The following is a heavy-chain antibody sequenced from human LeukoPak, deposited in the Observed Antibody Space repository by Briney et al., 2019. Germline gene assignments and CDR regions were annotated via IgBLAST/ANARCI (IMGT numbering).Heavy chain of an antibody. CDR2: TYYRSKWYN. J-gene: IGHJ6*02. Sequence: SQTLSLTCAISGDSVSSNSAAWNWIRQSPSRGLEWLGRTYYRSKWYNDYAVSVKSRITINPDTSKNQFSLQLNSVTPEDTAVYYCARRKWEQQGRDYYFYGLDVWGPGTTVTVSS. CDR1: GDSVSSNSAA. V-gene: IGHV6-1*01. CDR3: ARRKWEQQGRDYYFYGLDV. D-gene: IGHD1-26*01.